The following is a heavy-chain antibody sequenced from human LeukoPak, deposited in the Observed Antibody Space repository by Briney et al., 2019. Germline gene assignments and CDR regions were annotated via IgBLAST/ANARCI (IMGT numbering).Heavy chain of an antibody. Sequence: GGSLRLSCAASGFTFSSYWMSWVRQAPGKGLEWVANIKQDGSEKYYVDSVKGQFTTSRDNAKNSLYLQMNSLRAEDTAVYYCARDGIAIFGVGIDAFDVWGQGTMVTVSS. CDR2: IKQDGSEK. CDR1: GFTFSSYW. CDR3: ARDGIAIFGVGIDAFDV. V-gene: IGHV3-7*01. D-gene: IGHD3-3*01. J-gene: IGHJ3*01.